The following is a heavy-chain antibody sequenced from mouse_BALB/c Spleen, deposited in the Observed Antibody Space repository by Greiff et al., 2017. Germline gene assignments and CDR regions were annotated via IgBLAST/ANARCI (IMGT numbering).Heavy chain of an antibody. CDR3: ERLLRELWYFDV. Sequence: DVKLVESGGGLVKPGGSLKLSCAASGFTFSSYAMSWVRQTPGKGLEWVATISSGGSYTYYPDSVKGRFTISRDNAKNTLYLQMSSLRSEDTAMYYCERLLRELWYFDVWGAGTTVTVSS. D-gene: IGHD1-1*01. V-gene: IGHV5-9-3*01. CDR2: ISSGGSYT. J-gene: IGHJ1*01. CDR1: GFTFSSYA.